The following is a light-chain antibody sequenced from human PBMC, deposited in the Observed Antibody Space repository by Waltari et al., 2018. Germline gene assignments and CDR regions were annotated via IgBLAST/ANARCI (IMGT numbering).Light chain of an antibody. J-gene: IGLJ1*01. CDR1: SSDVGGYNY. V-gene: IGLV2-14*03. CDR3: SSYTSSSPNYV. Sequence: QSALTQPASVSGSPGQSITISCTGTSSDVGGYNYVSCYQQHPDKAPKLMIDDVSNRPSGVSYRFSGSKSGNTASLTISGLQADDEADYYCSSYTSSSPNYVFGTGTKVTVL. CDR2: DVS.